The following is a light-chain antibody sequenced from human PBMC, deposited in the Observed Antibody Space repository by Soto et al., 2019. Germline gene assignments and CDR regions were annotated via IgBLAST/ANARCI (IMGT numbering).Light chain of an antibody. CDR3: SSYTSSNTLV. CDR1: SSDVGGYNY. V-gene: IGLV2-14*01. J-gene: IGLJ1*01. Sequence: SALAQPASVSGSPGQSTIISCTGTSSDVGGYNYVSWYQQHPGKAPKFLIYEVDNRASGVSDRFSGSKSGNTASLTISGLQAEDEADYYCSSYTSSNTLVFGTGTKVTVL. CDR2: EVD.